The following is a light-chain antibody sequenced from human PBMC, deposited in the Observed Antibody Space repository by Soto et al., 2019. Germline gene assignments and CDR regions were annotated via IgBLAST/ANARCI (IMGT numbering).Light chain of an antibody. V-gene: IGLV4-69*01. CDR2: LNGDGSH. J-gene: IGLJ7*01. CDR1: SGHSNYA. Sequence: QPVLTQSPSASASLGASVKLTCTLSSGHSNYAIAWHQQQPEKGPRYLMKLNGDGSHSKGDGIPDRFSGSSSGAERYLTISSLQSEDEADYYCQTWGTGIQVFGGGTQLTVL. CDR3: QTWGTGIQV.